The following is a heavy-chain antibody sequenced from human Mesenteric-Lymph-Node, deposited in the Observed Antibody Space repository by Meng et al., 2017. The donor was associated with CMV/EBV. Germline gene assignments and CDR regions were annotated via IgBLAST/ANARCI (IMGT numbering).Heavy chain of an antibody. CDR2: ISAYNGNT. CDR3: ARRGDYSDY. J-gene: IGHJ4*02. Sequence: KVSCTNSGYTFPRYGITWVRQAAGKGLEWMGWISAYNGNTNYAQKFRARVTMTTDTSTNTAYMELRGLRSDDTAVYYCARRGDYSDYWGQGTLVTVSS. V-gene: IGHV1-18*01. CDR1: GYTFPRYG.